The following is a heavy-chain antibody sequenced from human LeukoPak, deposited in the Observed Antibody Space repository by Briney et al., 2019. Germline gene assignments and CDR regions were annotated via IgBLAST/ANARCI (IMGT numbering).Heavy chain of an antibody. Sequence: GGSLRLSCAVSGVTFSTYGMHWVRQAPGKGLEWVAFISYDGSNKYYADSVKDRFTISRDNSKNTLYLEMNSLRPEDTALYCCAKDYSSSSDYFDFWGQGTLVTVSS. CDR2: ISYDGSNK. V-gene: IGHV3-30*18. D-gene: IGHD6-13*01. CDR1: GVTFSTYG. CDR3: AKDYSSSSDYFDF. J-gene: IGHJ4*02.